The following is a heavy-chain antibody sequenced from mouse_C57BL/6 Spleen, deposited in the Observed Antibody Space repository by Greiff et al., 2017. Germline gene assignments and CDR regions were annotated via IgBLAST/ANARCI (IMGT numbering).Heavy chain of an antibody. J-gene: IGHJ3*01. Sequence: VQLQQPGAELVKPGASVKLSCKASGYTFTSYWMHWVKQRPGQGLEWIGMIHPNSGSTNYNEKFKSKATLTVDKSSSTAYMQLSSLTSEDSAVYYCTRSLFYDYGGFDYWGQGTLVTVSA. D-gene: IGHD2-4*01. CDR3: TRSLFYDYGGFDY. V-gene: IGHV1-64*01. CDR2: IHPNSGST. CDR1: GYTFTSYW.